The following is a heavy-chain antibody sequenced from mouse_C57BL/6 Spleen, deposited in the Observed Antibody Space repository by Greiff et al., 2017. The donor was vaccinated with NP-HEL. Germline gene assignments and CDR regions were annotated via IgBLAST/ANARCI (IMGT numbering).Heavy chain of an antibody. V-gene: IGHV5-17*01. CDR3: AREVTTVDYYAMDY. CDR2: ISSGSSTI. Sequence: EVMLVESGGGLVKPGGSLKLSCAASGFTFSDYGMHWVRQAPEKGLEWVAYISSGSSTIYYADTVKGRFPISRDNAKNTLFLQMASLRSEDTAMYYCAREVTTVDYYAMDYWGQGTSVTVSS. CDR1: GFTFSDYG. J-gene: IGHJ4*01. D-gene: IGHD1-1*01.